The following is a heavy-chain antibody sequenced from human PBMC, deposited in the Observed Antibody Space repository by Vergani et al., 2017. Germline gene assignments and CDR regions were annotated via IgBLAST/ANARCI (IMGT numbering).Heavy chain of an antibody. J-gene: IGHJ4*02. CDR2: INHSGST. V-gene: IGHV4-34*01. D-gene: IGHD2-2*02. CDR1: GGSFSGYY. CDR3: ARGRKGVVPAAIRSSRLYFDY. Sequence: QVQLQQWGARLLKPSETLSLTCAVYGGSFSGYYWSWIRQPPGKGLEWIGEINHSGSTNYNPSLKSRVTISVDTSKNQFSLKLSSVTAADTAVYYCARGRKGVVPAAIRSSRLYFDYWGQGTLVTVSS.